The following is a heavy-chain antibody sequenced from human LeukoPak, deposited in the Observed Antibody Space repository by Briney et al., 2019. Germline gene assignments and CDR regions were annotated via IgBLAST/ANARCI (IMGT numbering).Heavy chain of an antibody. CDR1: GDSMSSGGYY. D-gene: IGHD2-21*02. CDR2: IFSTGNT. CDR3: ARTRLRGDPFDD. V-gene: IGHV4-31*03. Sequence: SQTLSLTCTVSGDSMSSGGYYWSWILQHPGKGLEWIGYIFSTGNTYYNPSLKRRLTISVDTSKNRFSLQLSFVTAADTAVYYCARTRLRGDPFDDWGQGTLVTVSS. J-gene: IGHJ4*02.